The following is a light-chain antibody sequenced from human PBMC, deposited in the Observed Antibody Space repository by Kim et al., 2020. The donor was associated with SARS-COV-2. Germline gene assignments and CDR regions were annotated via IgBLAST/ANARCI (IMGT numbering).Light chain of an antibody. J-gene: IGLJ3*02. V-gene: IGLV10-54*01. Sequence: KTATHACRGNSNNVGNQGAVRQQQHQGNPPKLLSYRNNNRPSGVSERVSASRSGNTASLTIIGLQPEDEADYYCSACDGRLSGWVFGGGTKVPVL. CDR1: SNNVGNQG. CDR3: SACDGRLSGWV. CDR2: RNN.